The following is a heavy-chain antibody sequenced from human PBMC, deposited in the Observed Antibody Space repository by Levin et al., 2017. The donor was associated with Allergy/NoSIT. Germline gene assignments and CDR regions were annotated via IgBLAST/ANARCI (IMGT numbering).Heavy chain of an antibody. Sequence: GGSLRLSCAASGFTFSSYWIHWVRQAPGKGLVWVSRINSDGSGTIYADSVNGRFTISRDNAKNTLYLQMKSLRVEDTAVYYGARGGHDHAFDIWGQGTMVTVSS. CDR1: GFTFSSYW. J-gene: IGHJ3*02. CDR2: INSDGSGT. D-gene: IGHD3-10*01. V-gene: IGHV3-74*01. CDR3: ARGGHDHAFDI.